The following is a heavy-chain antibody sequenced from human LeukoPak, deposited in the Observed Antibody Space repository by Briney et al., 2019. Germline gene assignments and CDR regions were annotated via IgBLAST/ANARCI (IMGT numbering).Heavy chain of an antibody. V-gene: IGHV5-51*01. Sequence: GESLKISCKGSGYTFTTSWIGWVRQMPGKGLEWMAIINPGDSDTRYSPSFQGQVTISADKSISTAYQQWSSLEASDTAMYYCARQGGSGVSLDYWGQGTLVTVSS. J-gene: IGHJ4*02. D-gene: IGHD3-10*01. CDR3: ARQGGSGVSLDY. CDR1: GYTFTTSW. CDR2: INPGDSDT.